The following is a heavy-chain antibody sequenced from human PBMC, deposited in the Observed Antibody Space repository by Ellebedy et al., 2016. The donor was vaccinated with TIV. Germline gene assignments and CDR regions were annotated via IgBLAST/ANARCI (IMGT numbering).Heavy chain of an antibody. CDR3: ARGYQFRNWLDP. D-gene: IGHD2-2*01. Sequence: GESLKISXTASGFTFRRFRMHWVRQAPGKGLEWVGFISSDGSKKHYADSVKGRITISRDNSKNTLYLQMNSLRVDDTAVYYCARGYQFRNWLDPWGQGTLVTVSS. J-gene: IGHJ5*02. CDR1: GFTFRRFR. CDR2: ISSDGSKK. V-gene: IGHV3-30*03.